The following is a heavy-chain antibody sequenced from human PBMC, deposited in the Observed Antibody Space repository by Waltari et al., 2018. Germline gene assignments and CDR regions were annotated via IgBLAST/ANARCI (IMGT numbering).Heavy chain of an antibody. CDR1: GGSFSGYY. Sequence: QVQLQQWGAGLLKPSETLSLTCAVYGGSFSGYYWSWIRQPPGKGLEWIVEINHSGSTKYNSTIKSRVSIAVDTSKNQFSLKLSCVTAADTAVYYWAGQKYYYDSSGPIVGYYFDYWGQGTL. J-gene: IGHJ4*02. D-gene: IGHD3-22*01. CDR2: INHSGST. V-gene: IGHV4-34*01. CDR3: AGQKYYYDSSGPIVGYYFDY.